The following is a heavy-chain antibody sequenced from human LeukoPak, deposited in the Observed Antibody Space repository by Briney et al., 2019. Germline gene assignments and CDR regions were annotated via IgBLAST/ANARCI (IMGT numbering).Heavy chain of an antibody. CDR1: GFTFSSYG. J-gene: IGHJ4*02. Sequence: QPGRSLRLSCAASGFTFSSYGMHWVRQAPGKGLEWGAVIWYDGSNENYADSVKGRFTISRDNSKKTMYLQMNSLRAEDTAVYYCARQGIVGAKRGGWFDYWGQGTLVTVSS. V-gene: IGHV3-33*01. CDR2: IWYDGSNE. D-gene: IGHD1-26*01. CDR3: ARQGIVGAKRGGWFDY.